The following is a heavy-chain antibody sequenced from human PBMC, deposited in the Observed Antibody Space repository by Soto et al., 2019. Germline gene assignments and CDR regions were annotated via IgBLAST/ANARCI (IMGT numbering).Heavy chain of an antibody. Sequence: QVQLQESGPRLVKPSETLFLTCTVSGVSITTDKWWSWVRQPPGKGLEWIGEIWQGGNTNYNPSLKTRVTVALDRSTNQFTLRLTSVSAADTAVLYCAMNPCAGGRCDTAFAVWGQGTTVTVSP. D-gene: IGHD2-15*01. V-gene: IGHV4-4*02. J-gene: IGHJ3*01. CDR3: AMNPCAGGRCDTAFAV. CDR1: GVSITTDKW. CDR2: IWQGGNT.